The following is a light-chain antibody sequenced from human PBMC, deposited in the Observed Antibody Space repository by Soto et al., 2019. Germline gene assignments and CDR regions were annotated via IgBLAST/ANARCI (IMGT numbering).Light chain of an antibody. J-gene: IGLJ1*01. CDR1: NSDIGDYNF. V-gene: IGLV2-14*01. CDR2: EVS. Sequence: QSALTQPASVSGSPGQSITISCTGTNSDIGDYNFVSWYQQLPGKAPKLIISEVSNRPSGVSTRFSGSKSGNTASLTISSLQAEDEADYYCCSYTGASTYVFGTGTKLTVL. CDR3: CSYTGASTYV.